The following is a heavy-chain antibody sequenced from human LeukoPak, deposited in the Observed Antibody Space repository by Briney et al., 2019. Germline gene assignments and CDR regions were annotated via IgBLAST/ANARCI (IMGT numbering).Heavy chain of an antibody. CDR1: GLIFSNYY. J-gene: IGHJ4*02. CDR3: ARARYSGSYYGYYFDY. V-gene: IGHV3-7*01. D-gene: IGHD1-26*01. CDR2: INQDGSVK. Sequence: PGGSLRLSCAVSGLIFSNYYMSWVRQAPGKGLEWVANINQDGSVKYSVDSVKGRFTISRDNAKNSLYLQMNSLRAEDTAVYYCARARYSGSYYGYYFDYWGQGTLVTVSS.